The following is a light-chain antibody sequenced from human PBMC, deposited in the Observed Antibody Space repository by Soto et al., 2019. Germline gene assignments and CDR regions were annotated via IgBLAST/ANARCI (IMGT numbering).Light chain of an antibody. Sequence: IVLTQSPGTLSLSPGERATLSCRASQSVSSSYLAWYQQKPGQAPRLLIYGASSRATGVPDRFSGSGSGTDFTLTISRLEPEDFAVYYCQQYSSSGYTFGQGTKLEIK. CDR2: GAS. J-gene: IGKJ2*01. V-gene: IGKV3-20*01. CDR1: QSVSSSY. CDR3: QQYSSSGYT.